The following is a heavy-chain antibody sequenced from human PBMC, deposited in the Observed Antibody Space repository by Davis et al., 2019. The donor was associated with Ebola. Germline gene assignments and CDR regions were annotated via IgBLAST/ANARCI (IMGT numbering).Heavy chain of an antibody. CDR3: ARAGYSSGFDP. J-gene: IGHJ5*02. CDR1: GGTFSSYA. CDR2: MNPNSGNT. V-gene: IGHV1-8*02. Sequence: ASVKVSCKASGGTFSSYAINWVRQATGQGLEWMGWMNPNSGNTGYAQKFQGRVTMTRNTSISTAYMELSSLRSEDTAVYYCARAGYSSGFDPWGQGTLVTVSS. D-gene: IGHD6-19*01.